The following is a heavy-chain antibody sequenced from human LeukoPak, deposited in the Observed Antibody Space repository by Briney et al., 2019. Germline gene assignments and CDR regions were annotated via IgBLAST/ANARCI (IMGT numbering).Heavy chain of an antibody. V-gene: IGHV1-2*02. CDR2: INPNSGGI. J-gene: IGHJ4*02. CDR3: ARGYCSGGSCYCDY. CDR1: GYTFTGYY. D-gene: IGHD2-15*01. Sequence: ASVKVSCKASGYTFTGYYMHWVRQAPGQGLEWMGWINPNSGGINYAQKVQGRVTMTRDTSISTAYMELSRLRSDDTAVYYCARGYCSGGSCYCDYWGQGTLVTVSS.